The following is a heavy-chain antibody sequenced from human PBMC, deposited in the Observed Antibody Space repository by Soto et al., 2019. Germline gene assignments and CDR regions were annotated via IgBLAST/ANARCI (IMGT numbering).Heavy chain of an antibody. J-gene: IGHJ6*03. CDR1: GYTFTSYD. CDR3: ARAPAAPFDFWSGYYTCYYYYMDV. D-gene: IGHD3-3*01. Sequence: ASVKVSCKASGYTFTSYDINWVRQATGQGLEWMGWMNPNSGNTGYAQKFQGRVTMTRNTSISTAYMELSSLRSEDTAVYYCARAPAAPFDFWSGYYTCYYYYMDVWGKGTTVTVSS. CDR2: MNPNSGNT. V-gene: IGHV1-8*01.